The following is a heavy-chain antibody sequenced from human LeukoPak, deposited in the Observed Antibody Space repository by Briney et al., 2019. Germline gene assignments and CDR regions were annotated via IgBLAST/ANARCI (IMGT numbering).Heavy chain of an antibody. CDR1: GFTFSSYS. CDR3: ARDDGKFGSGYY. Sequence: AWARKLSCAAPGFTFSSYSMNWVRQAPGKGLVWVQYIRSSGGIIFYADSVKGRFPISRDNAKNSLYLQMDSLRDEDTAVYYCARDDGKFGSGYYWGQGILVTVSS. CDR2: IRSSGGII. D-gene: IGHD3-10*01. J-gene: IGHJ4*02. V-gene: IGHV3-48*02.